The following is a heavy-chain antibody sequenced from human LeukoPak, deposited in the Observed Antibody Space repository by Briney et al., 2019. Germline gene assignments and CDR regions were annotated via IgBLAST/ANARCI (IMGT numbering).Heavy chain of an antibody. J-gene: IGHJ4*02. Sequence: PSETLSLTCTVSGGSLSGYYWSWIRQPPGKGLEWIAYIHYTGTTNYNPSLENRVTISVDTSKNQVSLKVSSVSTADTAVYYCARDSYGSGSNHDYWGQGTLVTVSS. D-gene: IGHD3-10*01. CDR2: IHYTGTT. V-gene: IGHV4-59*01. CDR1: GGSLSGYY. CDR3: ARDSYGSGSNHDY.